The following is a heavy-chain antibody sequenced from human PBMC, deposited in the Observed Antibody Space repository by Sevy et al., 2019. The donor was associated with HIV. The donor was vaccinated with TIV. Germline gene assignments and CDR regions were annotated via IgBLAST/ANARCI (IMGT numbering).Heavy chain of an antibody. J-gene: IGHJ4*01. V-gene: IGHV3-7*01. CDR1: GFTFSSYW. CDR3: AMGTTAGSFDY. D-gene: IGHD6-25*01. CDR2: IKQDGSEK. Sequence: GGSLRLSCAASGFTFSSYWMSWVRQAPGKGLEWVANIKQDGSEKYYVDSVKGRFTISRDNAKNSLYLQMNSLRAEDTAVYYCAMGTTAGSFDYWGHGTLVTVSS.